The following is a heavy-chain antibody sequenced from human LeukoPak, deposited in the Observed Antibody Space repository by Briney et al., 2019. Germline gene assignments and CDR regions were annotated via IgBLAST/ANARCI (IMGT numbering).Heavy chain of an antibody. J-gene: IGHJ4*02. CDR3: AKAEGYDILTGLDY. CDR1: GFXFSSXA. D-gene: IGHD3-9*01. CDR2: XGASGGST. Sequence: GGSLRLSCATSGFXFSSXAXXWVRXAPXKXXEWVSXXGASGGSTYYADYVKGRFTISRDNSKNTLYLQMNSLRTEDTAVYYCAKAEGYDILTGLDYWGQGTLVTVSS. V-gene: IGHV3-23*01.